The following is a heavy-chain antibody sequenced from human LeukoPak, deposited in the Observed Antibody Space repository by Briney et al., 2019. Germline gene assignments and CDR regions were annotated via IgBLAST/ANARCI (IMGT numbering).Heavy chain of an antibody. J-gene: IGHJ4*02. CDR2: IKQDGSER. V-gene: IGHV3-7*01. Sequence: GGSLRLSCAASGFTFSSYWMSWVRQAPGKGLEWVANIKQDGSERYYVDSVKGRFTISRDNAKNSLYLQMNSLRAEDTAVYYCARDSTFLEWLFYYWGQGTLVTASS. CDR3: ARDSTFLEWLFYY. D-gene: IGHD3-3*01. CDR1: GFTFSSYW.